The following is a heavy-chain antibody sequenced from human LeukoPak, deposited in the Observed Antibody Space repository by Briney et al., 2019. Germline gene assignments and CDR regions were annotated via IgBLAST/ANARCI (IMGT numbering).Heavy chain of an antibody. V-gene: IGHV3-23*01. Sequence: GASLRLSCAASGFTFSSYAMSWVRQAPGKRLEWVSAISGSGGSTYYADSVKGRFTISRDNSKNTLYLQMNSLRAEDTAVYYCAKPYYYDSSGFHFDYWGQGTLVTVSS. J-gene: IGHJ4*02. CDR1: GFTFSSYA. CDR3: AKPYYYDSSGFHFDY. D-gene: IGHD3-22*01. CDR2: ISGSGGST.